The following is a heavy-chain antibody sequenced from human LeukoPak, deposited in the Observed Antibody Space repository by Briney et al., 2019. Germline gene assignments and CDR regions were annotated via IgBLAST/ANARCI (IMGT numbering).Heavy chain of an antibody. J-gene: IGHJ6*03. CDR3: AKDQYFVTGYYSHMDV. V-gene: IGHV3-30*18. CDR2: ISYDGSNI. CDR1: GFTFSSYG. D-gene: IGHD2-21*02. Sequence: GRSLRLSCAASGFTFSSYGMHWVRQAPGKGLEWVAVISYDGSNINYAESVKGRFTISRDNSKNTLYLQMNSLRAEDTAVYYCAKDQYFVTGYYSHMDVGSKGPTLTISS.